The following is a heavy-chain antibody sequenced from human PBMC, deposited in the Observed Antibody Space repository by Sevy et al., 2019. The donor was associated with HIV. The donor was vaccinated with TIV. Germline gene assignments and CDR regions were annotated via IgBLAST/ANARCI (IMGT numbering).Heavy chain of an antibody. J-gene: IGHJ6*02. V-gene: IGHV3-23*01. CDR2: IDGKGRGT. D-gene: IGHD2-2*01. Sequence: GGSLRLSCAASGFTFSSYAMSWVRQAPGKGLEWVSAIDGKGRGTHYADSVKGRFTISRDNSKNTLYLQMNSLRAEDTAVYYCAKTVNSGGGVVPAANYYYYGMDVWGQGTTVTVSS. CDR1: GFTFSSYA. CDR3: AKTVNSGGGVVPAANYYYYGMDV.